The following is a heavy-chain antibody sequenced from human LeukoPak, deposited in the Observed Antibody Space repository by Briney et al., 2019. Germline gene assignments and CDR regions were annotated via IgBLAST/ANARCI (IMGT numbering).Heavy chain of an antibody. J-gene: IGHJ6*02. CDR2: LYYSGST. Sequence: PSETLSLTCTVSGDSISSSSYFWGWIRQPPGKGLEWIGSLYYSGSTYYNPSLKSRVSISLDTSKNQFSLKLSSVTAAGTAVYYCARHNRFYGSGGYYGYYYYRMDVWGQGTTVTVSS. CDR3: ARHNRFYGSGGYYGYYYYRMDV. CDR1: GDSISSSSYF. V-gene: IGHV4-39*01. D-gene: IGHD3-10*01.